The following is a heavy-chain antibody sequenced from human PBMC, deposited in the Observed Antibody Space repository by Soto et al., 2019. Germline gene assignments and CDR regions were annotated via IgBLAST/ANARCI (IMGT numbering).Heavy chain of an antibody. Sequence: QVQLVQSGAEVKKPGASVKVSCKASGYTFTGYYMHWVRQAPGQGLEWMGWINPNSGGTNYAQQFQGRVTMTRDTSISTAYMELSRLRSDDTAVYYCARASIMITFGGVIDFDYWGQGTLVTVSS. J-gene: IGHJ4*02. CDR2: INPNSGGT. V-gene: IGHV1-2*02. D-gene: IGHD3-16*02. CDR1: GYTFTGYY. CDR3: ARASIMITFGGVIDFDY.